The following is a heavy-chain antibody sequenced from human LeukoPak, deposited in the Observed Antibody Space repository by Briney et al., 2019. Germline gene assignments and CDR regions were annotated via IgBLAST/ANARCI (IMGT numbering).Heavy chain of an antibody. CDR1: GFTLSSNY. CDR2: IYSGGST. Sequence: TGGSLRLSCAASGFTLSSNYMSWVRQAPGKGLEWVSVIYSGGSTYYSDSVKGRLTISRHNSKNTLYLQMNSLRAEDTAVYYCARGGGYYFDYWGQGTLVTVSS. J-gene: IGHJ4*02. CDR3: ARGGGYYFDY. D-gene: IGHD3-22*01. V-gene: IGHV3-53*04.